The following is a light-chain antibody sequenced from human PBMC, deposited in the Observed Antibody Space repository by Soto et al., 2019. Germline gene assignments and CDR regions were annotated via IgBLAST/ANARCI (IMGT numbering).Light chain of an antibody. V-gene: IGLV1-44*01. J-gene: IGLJ2*01. Sequence: QSVLTQPPSASGTAGQRVTISCSGSSSNIGSNTVNWYQQFPGTAPKLLIYSSILRPSGVPDRFSGSKSGTSAFLAISGLQSEDEADYYCTAWDDSLNGVLFGGGTKLTVL. CDR1: SSNIGSNT. CDR3: TAWDDSLNGVL. CDR2: SSI.